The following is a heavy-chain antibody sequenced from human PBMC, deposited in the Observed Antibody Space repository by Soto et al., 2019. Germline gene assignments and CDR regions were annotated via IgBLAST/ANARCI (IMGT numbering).Heavy chain of an antibody. CDR1: GYTFTSYA. D-gene: IGHD6-13*01. Sequence: GASVKVSCKASGYTFTSYAMHWVRQAPGQRLEWMGWINAGNGNTKYSQKFQGRVTITRDTSASTAYMELSSRRSEDTAVYYCARNGIAAAYTNWFDPWGQGTLVTVSS. CDR3: ARNGIAAAYTNWFDP. J-gene: IGHJ5*02. CDR2: INAGNGNT. V-gene: IGHV1-3*01.